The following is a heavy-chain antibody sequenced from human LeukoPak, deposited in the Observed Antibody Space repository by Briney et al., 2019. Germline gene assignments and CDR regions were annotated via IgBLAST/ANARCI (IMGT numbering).Heavy chain of an antibody. J-gene: IGHJ5*02. V-gene: IGHV1-2*02. CDR3: ATPSSSSWYGFDP. CDR2: IDPNSGGT. D-gene: IGHD6-13*01. CDR1: GYTFTGYY. Sequence: ASVKASCKTSGYTFTGYYIHWVRQAPGQGLEWMGWIDPNSGGTNYAQKFQGRVTMTRDTSISTAYMELSRLTSADTAVYRCATPSSSSWYGFDPWGQGTLVTVS.